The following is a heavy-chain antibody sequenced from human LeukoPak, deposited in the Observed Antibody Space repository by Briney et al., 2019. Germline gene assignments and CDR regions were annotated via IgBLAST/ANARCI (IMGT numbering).Heavy chain of an antibody. Sequence: GGILRLSCAASGFTFRNYAMNWVPQAPGKGLERVSSIAATSGSTFYADSVKGRFTISRDNSKNTLYLQMNSLRAEDTALYYCAKAAYGDYVNWFDPWGQGTLVTVSS. J-gene: IGHJ5*02. CDR1: GFTFRNYA. CDR3: AKAAYGDYVNWFDP. V-gene: IGHV3-23*01. CDR2: IAATSGST. D-gene: IGHD4-17*01.